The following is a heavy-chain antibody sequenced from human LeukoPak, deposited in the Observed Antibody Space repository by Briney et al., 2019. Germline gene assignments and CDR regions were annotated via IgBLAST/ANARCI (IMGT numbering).Heavy chain of an antibody. CDR2: ISSRGSSI. CDR1: GFIFSSYS. CDR3: AKDHEGYYFDY. Sequence: GGSLRLSCAASGFIFSSYSMNWVRQAPGKGLEWVSYISSRGSSIYYADSVKGRFTISRDNAKNSLYLQLNSLRAEDTAVYCCAKDHEGYYFDYWGQGTLVTVSS. J-gene: IGHJ4*02. V-gene: IGHV3-48*01.